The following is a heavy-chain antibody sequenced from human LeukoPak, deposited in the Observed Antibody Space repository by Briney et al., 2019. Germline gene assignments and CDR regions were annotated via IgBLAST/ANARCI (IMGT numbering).Heavy chain of an antibody. J-gene: IGHJ3*02. Sequence: GGSLRLSCAASGFTFSSYAMSWVRQAPGKGLEWVSSISSSSSYIYYADSVKGRFTISRDNAKNSLYLQMNGLRAEDTAVYYCARVGQHIAADAFDIWGQGTMVTVSS. V-gene: IGHV3-21*04. CDR3: ARVGQHIAADAFDI. CDR2: ISSSSSYI. D-gene: IGHD5-12*01. CDR1: GFTFSSYA.